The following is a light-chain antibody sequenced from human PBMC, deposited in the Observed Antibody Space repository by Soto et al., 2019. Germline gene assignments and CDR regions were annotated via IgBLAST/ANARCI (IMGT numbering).Light chain of an antibody. CDR3: QQSYSTLLT. CDR1: QSISSY. V-gene: IGKV1-39*01. Sequence: IHMTQSTSSLSASVGNRVTIPCRASQSISSYLNWYQQKPGKAPKLLIYAASSLQSGVPSRFSGSVYGTDFNLTISSLQTEDFATYYCQQSYSTLLTFGGGTKVDI. CDR2: AAS. J-gene: IGKJ4*01.